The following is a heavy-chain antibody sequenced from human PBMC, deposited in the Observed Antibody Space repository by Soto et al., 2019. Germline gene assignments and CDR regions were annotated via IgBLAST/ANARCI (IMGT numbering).Heavy chain of an antibody. V-gene: IGHV5-51*01. CDR3: ARGYYDFWSGYPKQYYFDY. D-gene: IGHD3-3*01. J-gene: IGHJ4*02. CDR1: GYSFTSYW. CDR2: IYPGDSDT. Sequence: GESLKISCKGSGYSFTSYWIGWVRQMPGKGLEWMGIIYPGDSDTRYSPSFQGQVTISADKSISTAYLQWSSLKASDTAMYYCARGYYDFWSGYPKQYYFDYWGQGTLVTVSS.